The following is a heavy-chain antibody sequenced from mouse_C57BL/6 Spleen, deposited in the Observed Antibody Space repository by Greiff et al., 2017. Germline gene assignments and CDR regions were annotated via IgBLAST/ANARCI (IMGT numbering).Heavy chain of an antibody. CDR2: INPNNGGT. CDR3: ESNYCGSSSFDY. Sequence: EVQLLQSGPELVKPGASVKISCKASGYTFTDYYMHWVKQSHGKSLEWIGDINPNNGGTGYNQKFKGKATLTVDKSSSTAYMELRSLTSEDSAVYYCESNYCGSSSFDYWGQGTLVTVSA. D-gene: IGHD1-1*01. J-gene: IGHJ3*01. V-gene: IGHV1-26*01. CDR1: GYTFTDYY.